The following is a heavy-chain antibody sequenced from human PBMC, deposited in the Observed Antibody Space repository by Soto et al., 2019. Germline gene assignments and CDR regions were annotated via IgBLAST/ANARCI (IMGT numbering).Heavy chain of an antibody. CDR1: GYTFTSYY. J-gene: IGHJ5*02. Sequence: GASVKVSCKASGYTFTSYYMHWVRQAPGQGLEWMGMINPSGGSTSYAQKFQGRVTMTRDTSTSTVYMELSSLRSEDTAVYYCARDQSGRAVAGTSSPVGWFDPWGQGTLVTVSS. CDR3: ARDQSGRAVAGTSSPVGWFDP. V-gene: IGHV1-46*01. CDR2: INPSGGST. D-gene: IGHD6-19*01.